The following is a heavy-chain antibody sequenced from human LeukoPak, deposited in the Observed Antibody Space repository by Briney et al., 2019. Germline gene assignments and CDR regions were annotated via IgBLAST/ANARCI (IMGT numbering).Heavy chain of an antibody. J-gene: IGHJ6*02. D-gene: IGHD3-22*01. CDR1: GGSISSGGYS. Sequence: SETLSLTCAVSGGSISSGGYSWSWIRQPPGKGLEWIGYIYHSGSTNYNPSLKSRVTISVDTSKNQFSLKLSSVTAADTAVYYCARGYYYDSSGYQGYGMDVWGQGTTVTVSS. V-gene: IGHV4-30-2*01. CDR3: ARGYYYDSSGYQGYGMDV. CDR2: IYHSGST.